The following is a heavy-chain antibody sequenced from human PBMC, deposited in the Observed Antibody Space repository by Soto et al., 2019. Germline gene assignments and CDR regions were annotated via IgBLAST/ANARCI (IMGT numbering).Heavy chain of an antibody. D-gene: IGHD3-22*01. CDR1: GFTFSSYA. CDR3: EKQGGTYYYDSSGYWY. Sequence: EVQLLESGGGLVQPGGSLRLSCAASGFTFSSYAMSWVRQAPGKGLEWVSAISGSGGSTYYADSVKGRFTISRDNSKNTLYLQMNSLRAEDTAVYYCEKQGGTYYYDSSGYWYWGQGPLVTVSS. J-gene: IGHJ4*02. V-gene: IGHV3-23*01. CDR2: ISGSGGST.